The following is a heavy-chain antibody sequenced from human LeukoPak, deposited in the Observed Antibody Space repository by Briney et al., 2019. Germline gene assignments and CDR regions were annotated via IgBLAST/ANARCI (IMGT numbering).Heavy chain of an antibody. Sequence: HTLSLTCAISGDSVSSNSAAWNWIRQSPSRGLEWLGRTYYRSKWYTDYAVSVKSRITINPDTSKNQFSLQLNSVTPEDTAVYYCARDKYSSGWYWYDYWGQGTLVTVSS. V-gene: IGHV6-1*01. CDR3: ARDKYSSGWYWYDY. D-gene: IGHD6-19*01. J-gene: IGHJ4*02. CDR2: TYYRSKWYT. CDR1: GDSVSSNSAA.